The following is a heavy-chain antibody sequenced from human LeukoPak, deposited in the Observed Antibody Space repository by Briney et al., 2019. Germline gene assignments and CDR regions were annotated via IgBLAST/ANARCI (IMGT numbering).Heavy chain of an antibody. V-gene: IGHV3-23*01. CDR2: ISGSGGST. Sequence: GGSLRLSCAASGFTFSSYAMSWVRQAPWKGLEWVSAISGSGGSTYCADSVKGRFTISRDNSKNTLYLQMNSLRAEDTAVYYCAKVFLAAAGHFDYWGQGTLVTVSS. J-gene: IGHJ4*02. CDR1: GFTFSSYA. CDR3: AKVFLAAAGHFDY. D-gene: IGHD6-13*01.